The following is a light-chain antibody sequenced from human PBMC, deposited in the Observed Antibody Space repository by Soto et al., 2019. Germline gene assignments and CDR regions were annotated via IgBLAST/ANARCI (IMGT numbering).Light chain of an antibody. Sequence: ELTQAPSVSVAPGQTASFTCGGNNIGAKSVNWYQLKPGQAPVMVVYDDSDRPSRIPARFSGSNSGYTATLTISRVEDGDEADYFCQVWDSSSDLVVFGGGTKLTVL. CDR1: NIGAKS. V-gene: IGLV3-21*02. J-gene: IGLJ2*01. CDR2: DDS. CDR3: QVWDSSSDLVV.